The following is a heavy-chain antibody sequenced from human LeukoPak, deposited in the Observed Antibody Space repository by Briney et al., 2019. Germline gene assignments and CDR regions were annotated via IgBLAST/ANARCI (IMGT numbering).Heavy chain of an antibody. CDR2: ISAYNGNT. V-gene: IGHV1-18*01. CDR3: ARVIRIYANWYFGL. CDR1: GYTFTSYG. Sequence: ASVKVSCKASGYTFTSYGISWVRQAPGQGLEWMGWISAYNGNTNYAQKLQGRVTMTTDTSTSTAYMELRSLRSDDTAVYYCARVIRIYANWYFGLWGRGTLVTVST. D-gene: IGHD2-15*01. J-gene: IGHJ2*01.